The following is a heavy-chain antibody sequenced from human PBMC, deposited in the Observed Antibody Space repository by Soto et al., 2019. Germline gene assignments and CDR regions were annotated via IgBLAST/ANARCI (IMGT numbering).Heavy chain of an antibody. D-gene: IGHD4-17*01. V-gene: IGHV1-8*01. J-gene: IGHJ6*02. CDR3: ARSTVTTIGSYYYYGMDV. Sequence: ASVNVSCKSSGYTFTSYYINWVRQATGQGLEWMGWMNPNSGNTGYAQKFQGRVTMTRNTSISTAYMELSSLRSEDTAVYYCARSTVTTIGSYYYYGMDVWGQGTTVTVSS. CDR2: MNPNSGNT. CDR1: GYTFTSYY.